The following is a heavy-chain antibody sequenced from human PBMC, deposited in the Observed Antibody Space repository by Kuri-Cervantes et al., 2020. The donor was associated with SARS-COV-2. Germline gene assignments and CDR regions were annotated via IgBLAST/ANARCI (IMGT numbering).Heavy chain of an antibody. J-gene: IGHJ4*02. Sequence: SGPTLVKPTQTLTLTCTFSGFSLSTSGMCVSWIRQPPGKALEWLARIDWDDDKYYSTSLMTRLTISKDTSKNQVVLTMTNMDPVDTATYYCARISLGEQLVSIIDWGQGTLVTVSS. V-gene: IGHV2-70*11. CDR3: ARISLGEQLVSIID. D-gene: IGHD6-6*01. CDR1: GFSLSTSGMC. CDR2: IDWDDDK.